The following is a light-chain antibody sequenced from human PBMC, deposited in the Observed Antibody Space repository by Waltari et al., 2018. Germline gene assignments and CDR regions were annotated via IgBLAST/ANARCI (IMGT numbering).Light chain of an antibody. CDR3: QQANSLPLT. V-gene: IGKV1D-12*01. CDR1: QDISSW. J-gene: IGKJ4*01. Sequence: DIQMTQSPSSVSASVGDRVTITCRASQDISSWLAWYQQKPGKAPKLLIYAASSLQGGVPSRFSGSGSVTDFTLTISSLQPEDFATYYCQQANSLPLTFGGGTKVEIK. CDR2: AAS.